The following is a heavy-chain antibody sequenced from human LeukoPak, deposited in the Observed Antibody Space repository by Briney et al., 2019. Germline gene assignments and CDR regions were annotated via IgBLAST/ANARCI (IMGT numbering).Heavy chain of an antibody. CDR3: ARGYSYGSDYYYGMDV. V-gene: IGHV1-18*01. D-gene: IGHD5-18*01. Sequence: ASVTVSFKSSGYTFTSYAFSWVRQAPGQGLEWVGWISGYNGNTKYAQKGQGRVTMTTDTSTSTAYMELRSLRSDDTAVYYCARGYSYGSDYYYGMDVWGQGTTVTVSS. CDR2: ISGYNGNT. CDR1: GYTFTSYA. J-gene: IGHJ6*02.